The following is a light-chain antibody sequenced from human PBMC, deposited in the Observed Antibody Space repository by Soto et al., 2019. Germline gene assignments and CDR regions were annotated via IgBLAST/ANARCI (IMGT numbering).Light chain of an antibody. CDR1: NSNIGNNA. CDR2: YDD. Sequence: QSVLTQPPSVSGAPRQRVTISCSGSNSNIGNNAVNWYQQLPGKAPKLLIYYDDLLPSGVSDRFSGSKSGTSASLAISGLQSEDEADYYCCSCVSGSPFDVLFGGGTKVTVL. J-gene: IGLJ3*02. CDR3: CSCVSGSPFDVL. V-gene: IGLV1-36*01.